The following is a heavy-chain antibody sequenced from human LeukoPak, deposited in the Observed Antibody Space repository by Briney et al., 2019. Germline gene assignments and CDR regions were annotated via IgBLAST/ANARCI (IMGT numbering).Heavy chain of an antibody. V-gene: IGHV3-48*04. J-gene: IGHJ4*02. CDR1: GFTFNTYS. CDR3: VRGCPSTSAACHDY. D-gene: IGHD2-2*01. CDR2: ISSSSGNI. Sequence: PRGSLKLSCAASGFTFNTYSMNSVRQAPGKGLEWVSHISSSSGNIYYTDSVRGRFPISRNTAKNSVSLQMSSLRAEDTAVYYCVRGCPSTSAACHDYWGQGTLVTVSS.